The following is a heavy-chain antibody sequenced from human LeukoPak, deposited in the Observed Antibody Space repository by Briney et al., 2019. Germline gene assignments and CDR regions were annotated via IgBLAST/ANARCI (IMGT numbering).Heavy chain of an antibody. CDR3: AIDGPLRYFDWSTPNYGMDV. J-gene: IGHJ6*02. Sequence: GGSLRLSCAASRLTFSFSGYGFHWVRQAPGKGLEWVAVISYDGSNKYYADSVKGRFTISRDNSKNTLYLQMNSLRAEDTAVYYCAIDGPLRYFDWSTPNYGMDVWGQGTTVTVPS. CDR1: RLTFSFSGYG. V-gene: IGHV3-30*19. D-gene: IGHD3-9*01. CDR2: ISYDGSNK.